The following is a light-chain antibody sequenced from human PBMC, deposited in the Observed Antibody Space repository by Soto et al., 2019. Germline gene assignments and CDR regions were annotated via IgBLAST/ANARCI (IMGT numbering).Light chain of an antibody. J-gene: IGKJ1*01. CDR2: DAS. Sequence: ENVLTHSPATLSLSPGERATLSCRASRSVTNYLAWYQQKPGQAPRLLIYDASDRATGIPARFSGSGSGTDFSLTISSLEAADVAVYYCQQRSDWPWTFGQGTKVDIK. V-gene: IGKV3-11*01. CDR1: RSVTNY. CDR3: QQRSDWPWT.